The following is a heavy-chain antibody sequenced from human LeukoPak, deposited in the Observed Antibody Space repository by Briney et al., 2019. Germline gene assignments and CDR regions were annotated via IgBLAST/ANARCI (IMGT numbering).Heavy chain of an antibody. D-gene: IGHD3-10*01. V-gene: IGHV3-30-3*01. CDR2: ISYDGSHK. J-gene: IGHJ4*02. Sequence: GGSLRLSWAASGFTFNGYAIHWVRQAPGKGLEGGAVISYDGSHKYYADSGKGRFTISRDNSKDTLYLQMNSLRPEDTAVYYCARDTYYYGSGSNLDYWGQGPLVTVSS. CDR1: GFTFNGYA. CDR3: ARDTYYYGSGSNLDY.